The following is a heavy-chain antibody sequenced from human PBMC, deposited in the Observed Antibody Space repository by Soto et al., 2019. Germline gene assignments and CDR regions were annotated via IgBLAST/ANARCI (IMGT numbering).Heavy chain of an antibody. CDR2: IKPDNGDT. CDR1: GYPFSKYG. Sequence: QLQLVQSGAEVERPGASVRVSCKAYGYPFSKYGISWIRQAPGQGLEWMGWIKPDNGDTNHAQKFQGRATMTTDTSSNTAYMELRSLRSDDTAVYYCATSYDSGFDPWGQGTLVSVSS. CDR3: ATSYDSGFDP. D-gene: IGHD5-12*01. V-gene: IGHV1-18*04. J-gene: IGHJ5*02.